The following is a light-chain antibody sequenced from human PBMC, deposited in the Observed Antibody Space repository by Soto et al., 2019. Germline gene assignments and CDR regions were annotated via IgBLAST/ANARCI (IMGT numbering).Light chain of an antibody. CDR1: SGHSSYA. Sequence: QLVLTQSPSASASLGASVKLTCTLSSGHSSYAIAWHKQQPEKGPRYLMKLNSDGSHSKGDGIPDRFSGSSSGAERYLTISSLQSEDEAEYSCQTWGTGIWVFGGGTKLTVL. CDR3: QTWGTGIWV. V-gene: IGLV4-69*01. J-gene: IGLJ3*02. CDR2: LNSDGSH.